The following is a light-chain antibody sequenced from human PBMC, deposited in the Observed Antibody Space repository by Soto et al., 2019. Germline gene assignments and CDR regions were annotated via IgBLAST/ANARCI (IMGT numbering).Light chain of an antibody. Sequence: SYELTQPPSVSVAPRQTATITCGGNNIGSRSVHWYQQKSGQAPVLVVFDDSVRPSGIPERISGYNPGNTATLTISGVEAGDEADYYCQVWDTTSDHWMFGGGTKLTVL. J-gene: IGLJ3*02. CDR2: DDS. CDR3: QVWDTTSDHWM. CDR1: NIGSRS. V-gene: IGLV3-21*02.